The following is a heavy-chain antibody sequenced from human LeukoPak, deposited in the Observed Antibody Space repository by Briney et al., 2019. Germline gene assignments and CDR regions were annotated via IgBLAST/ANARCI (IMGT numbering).Heavy chain of an antibody. V-gene: IGHV3-21*01. Sequence: GGSLRLSCAASGFTISNYRMNWVRQARGKGLEWVSSITSSSSDIYYADSVKGRFTISRDNAKNSLYLQMNSLRAEDSAVYYCARDRDLYYFDFWGQGTLVTVSS. J-gene: IGHJ4*02. CDR3: ARDRDLYYFDF. D-gene: IGHD3-10*01. CDR2: ITSSSSDI. CDR1: GFTISNYR.